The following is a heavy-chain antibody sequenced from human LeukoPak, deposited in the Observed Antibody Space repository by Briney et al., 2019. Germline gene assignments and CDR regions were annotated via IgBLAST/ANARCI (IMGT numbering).Heavy chain of an antibody. V-gene: IGHV3-74*01. Sequence: GGSLRLSCAASGFTFRSYAMHWVRQAPGKGLVWVSRINGDGISTGYADSVKGRFTVSRDNAKKTLYLQMNSLRAEDTAVYYCARDVGNFDYWGQGTLVTVSS. CDR3: ARDVGNFDY. CDR1: GFTFRSYA. CDR2: INGDGIST. J-gene: IGHJ4*02.